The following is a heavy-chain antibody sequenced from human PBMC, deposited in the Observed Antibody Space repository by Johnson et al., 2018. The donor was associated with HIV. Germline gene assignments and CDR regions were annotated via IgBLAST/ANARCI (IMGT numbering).Heavy chain of an antibody. CDR1: GFTFSSYG. Sequence: QVHLVESGGGVVQSGRSLRLSCAASGFTFSSYGMHWVRQAPAKGLEWVSVIYSGGSTYYADSVKGRFTISRDNSKHTLYLQMNSLRAEDTAVYYCARDFGLFLGKDDAFYIWGQGKMVTVSS. J-gene: IGHJ3*02. D-gene: IGHD7-27*01. CDR3: ARDFGLFLGKDDAFYI. V-gene: IGHV3-NL1*01. CDR2: IYSGGST.